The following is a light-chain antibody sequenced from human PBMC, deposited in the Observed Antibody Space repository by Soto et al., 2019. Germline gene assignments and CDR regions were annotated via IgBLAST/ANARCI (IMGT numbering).Light chain of an antibody. Sequence: EIVLTQSPGTLSLPPGERATLSCRASQSVSSNYLAWYQQQPGQAPRLLIYGASIRATGIPDRFSGSGSGTDFTLTISRLEPEDFAVYYCQQYGSSLFTFGPGTKVDIK. J-gene: IGKJ3*01. V-gene: IGKV3-20*01. CDR3: QQYGSSLFT. CDR1: QSVSSNY. CDR2: GAS.